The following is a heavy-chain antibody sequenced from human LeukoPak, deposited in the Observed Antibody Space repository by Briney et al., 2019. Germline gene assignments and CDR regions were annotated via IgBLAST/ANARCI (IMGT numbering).Heavy chain of an antibody. CDR2: IYYSGST. D-gene: IGHD2-8*02. J-gene: IGHJ4*02. CDR3: GRGVPTGFFDY. V-gene: IGHV4-61*08. Sequence: SETLSLTCTVSGGSISSGDYYWSWIRQPPGKGLEWIGYIYYSGSTNYNPSLKSRVTISVDTSKNQFSLKLSSVTAADTAVYYCGRGVPTGFFDYWGQGTLVTVSS. CDR1: GGSISSGDYY.